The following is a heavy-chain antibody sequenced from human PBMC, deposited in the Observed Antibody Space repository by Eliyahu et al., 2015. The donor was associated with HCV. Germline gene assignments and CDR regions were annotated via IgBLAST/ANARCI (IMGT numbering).Heavy chain of an antibody. CDR1: GGSISSSHYY. Sequence: QLQLQESGPGLVKPSETLSLTCPVSGGSISSSHYYWGWIRQPPGKGLEWIGSIYYSGNTYYNPSLKSRVTISVDTSKNQFSLKLNSVTAADTAVYYCASLQGRFLAYYYYYYGMDVWGQGTTVTVSS. D-gene: IGHD3-3*01. CDR2: IYYSGNT. V-gene: IGHV4-39*01. CDR3: ASLQGRFLAYYYYYYGMDV. J-gene: IGHJ6*02.